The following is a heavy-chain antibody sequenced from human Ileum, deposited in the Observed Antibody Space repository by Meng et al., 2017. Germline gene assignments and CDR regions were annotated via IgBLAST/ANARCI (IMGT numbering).Heavy chain of an antibody. Sequence: EPGPGLVNPAGTLSLTCAVSGDSISSRDWWIWVRQPPGKGLEWIGEISQESGRTNYNPSLKSRVTISLDKSKNQFSLNLNSVTAADTAVYYCVRNEGYSLGDWGQGTLVTVSS. J-gene: IGHJ4*02. V-gene: IGHV4-4*02. CDR2: ISQESGRT. D-gene: IGHD2-21*01. CDR1: GDSISSRDW. CDR3: VRNEGYSLGD.